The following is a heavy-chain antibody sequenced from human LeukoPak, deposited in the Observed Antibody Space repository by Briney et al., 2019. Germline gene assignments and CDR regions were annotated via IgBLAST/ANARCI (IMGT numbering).Heavy chain of an antibody. V-gene: IGHV3-33*01. CDR2: IWYDGSNK. J-gene: IGHJ4*02. CDR3: ARDHSSGWYSDYFDY. D-gene: IGHD6-19*01. Sequence: GGSLRLSCAASGFTFSSYGMHWVRQAPGKGLEWVAVIWYDGSNKYYADSVKGRFTISRDNSKNTLYLQMNSLRAEDTAVYYCARDHSSGWYSDYFDYWGQGTLVTVSS. CDR1: GFTFSSYG.